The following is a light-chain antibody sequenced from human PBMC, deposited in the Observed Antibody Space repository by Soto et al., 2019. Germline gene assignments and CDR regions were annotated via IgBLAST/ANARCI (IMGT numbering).Light chain of an antibody. Sequence: EIVLTQSPATLSLSPGDRATLSCRASQNVSSYVAWYQQKPGQAPRLFIYGASNRATGIPARFSGGGSGTDFNLTISSIEPEDFAVYYCQQRHNWPPLTFGGGTKVEIK. CDR1: QNVSSY. V-gene: IGKV3-11*01. CDR2: GAS. CDR3: QQRHNWPPLT. J-gene: IGKJ4*01.